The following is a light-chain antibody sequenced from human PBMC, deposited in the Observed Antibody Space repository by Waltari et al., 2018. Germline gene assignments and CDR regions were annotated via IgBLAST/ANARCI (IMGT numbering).Light chain of an antibody. CDR2: GAS. Sequence: EIVLTQSPGTLSLSPGERATLSCRASQSVSSTYLAWYQHKPGQAPRLLIYGASNRATGIPDRCSGSWSGTDFTLTISRLEPEDFAVYYCQQFGSSPPTFGQGTKVEIK. CDR1: QSVSSTY. CDR3: QQFGSSPPT. V-gene: IGKV3-20*01. J-gene: IGKJ1*01.